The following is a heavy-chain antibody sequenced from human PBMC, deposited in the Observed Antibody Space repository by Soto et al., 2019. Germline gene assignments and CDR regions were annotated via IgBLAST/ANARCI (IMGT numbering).Heavy chain of an antibody. D-gene: IGHD2-15*01. Sequence: ASVKVSCKASGFTFTSCSLQWVQQARGQSLEWMGWIIVGNGNTKYSQKFQGRVTITRDTSASTAYMELSSLRSDDTAVYYCARDLGGWPDYWGQGTLVTVSS. CDR3: ARDLGGWPDY. CDR1: GFTFTSCS. V-gene: IGHV1-3*01. CDR2: IIVGNGNT. J-gene: IGHJ4*02.